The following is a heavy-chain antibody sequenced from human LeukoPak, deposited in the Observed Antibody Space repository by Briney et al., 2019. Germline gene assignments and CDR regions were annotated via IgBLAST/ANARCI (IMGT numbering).Heavy chain of an antibody. CDR1: GGSFSGYY. J-gene: IGHJ6*03. CDR3: ARVTFIAAAGSFAYYYYMDV. Sequence: PSETLSLTCAVYGGSFSGYYWSWIRQPPGKGLGWIGEINHSGSTNYNPSLKSRVTISVDTSKNQFSLKLSSVTAADTAVYYCARVTFIAAAGSFAYYYYMDVWGKGTTVTVSS. D-gene: IGHD6-13*01. V-gene: IGHV4-34*01. CDR2: INHSGST.